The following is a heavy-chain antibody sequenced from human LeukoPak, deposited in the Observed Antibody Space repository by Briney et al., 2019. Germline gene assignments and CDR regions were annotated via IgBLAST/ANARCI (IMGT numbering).Heavy chain of an antibody. CDR1: GFTFSDYA. J-gene: IGHJ4*02. Sequence: PGGSLRLSCAASGFTFSDYAMNWVRQTPGGGLEWLAAISASGGTTYYTDSVNGRFTISRDNSKNTLYLQMNSLRAEDTAVYYCAKDYLRFSWVRPMDSSGYYFDYWGQGTLVTVSS. CDR3: AKDYLRFSWVRPMDSSGYYFDY. V-gene: IGHV3-23*01. D-gene: IGHD3-22*01. CDR2: ISASGGTT.